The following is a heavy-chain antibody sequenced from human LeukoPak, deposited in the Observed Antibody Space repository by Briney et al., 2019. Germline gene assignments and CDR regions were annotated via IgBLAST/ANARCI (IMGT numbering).Heavy chain of an antibody. CDR1: GFTFTSSA. V-gene: IGHV1-58*02. J-gene: IGHJ4*02. CDR3: ARDEGYDSSGYVGIDY. CDR2: IVVGSGNT. D-gene: IGHD3-22*01. Sequence: GASVKVSCKASGFTFTSSAMQWVRQARGQRLEWIGWIVVGSGNTNYAQKFQERVTITRDMSTSTAYMELSSLRSEDTAVYYCARDEGYDSSGYVGIDYWGQGTLVTVSS.